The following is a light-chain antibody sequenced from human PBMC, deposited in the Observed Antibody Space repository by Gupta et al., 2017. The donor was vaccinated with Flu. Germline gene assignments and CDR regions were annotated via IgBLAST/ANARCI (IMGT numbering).Light chain of an antibody. CDR2: DVI. Sequence: QSALTQPRSVSGSPGPSVTISCTGTNSDVGGYDFVSWYQPHPGKAPKVIIFDVIKRPSGVPDRFSGSKSGNTASLTISGLQAEDEADYYCCSYAGSYTFAFGGGTTLTV. J-gene: IGLJ2*01. CDR1: NSDVGGYDF. V-gene: IGLV2-11*01. CDR3: CSYAGSYTFA.